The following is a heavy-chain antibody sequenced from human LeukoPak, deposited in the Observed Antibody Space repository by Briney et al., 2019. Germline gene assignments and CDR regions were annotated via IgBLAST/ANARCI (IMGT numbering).Heavy chain of an antibody. CDR3: ARDTSGGPYFDY. J-gene: IGHJ4*02. V-gene: IGHV1-18*01. CDR2: ISAYNRDT. Sequence: ASVKVSCKASGYTFTSYGISWVRQAPGQVLEWVGWISAYNRDTNYAQKVQGRVTLTTDTSTTTAYMELRSLRSDDTAVYYCARDTSGGPYFDYWGQGTLVTVAS. CDR1: GYTFTSYG. D-gene: IGHD4-23*01.